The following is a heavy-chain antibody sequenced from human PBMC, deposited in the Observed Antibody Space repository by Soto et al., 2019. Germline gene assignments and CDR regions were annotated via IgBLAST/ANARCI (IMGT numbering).Heavy chain of an antibody. Sequence: GGSLRLSCAAFGLTLSTSSMNWVRQAPGRGLEWISYIRRHTSVTDYADSVKGRFTISRDNSKNTLYLQMNSLRAEDTAVYYCARDYGHFWSGYTDAFDIWGQGTMVTVSS. J-gene: IGHJ3*02. CDR2: IRRHTSVT. CDR3: ARDYGHFWSGYTDAFDI. CDR1: GLTLSTSS. V-gene: IGHV3-48*01. D-gene: IGHD3-3*02.